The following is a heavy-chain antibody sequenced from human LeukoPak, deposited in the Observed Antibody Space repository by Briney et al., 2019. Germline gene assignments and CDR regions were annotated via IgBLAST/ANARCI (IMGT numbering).Heavy chain of an antibody. V-gene: IGHV5-51*01. CDR1: GSNFTTYW. CDR3: AKHGSGYEPDH. D-gene: IGHD5-12*01. Sequence: GESLKISCQVSGSNFTTYWIGWGRQLPGRGLEWMGIIYPGDSATIYSPSFQGQVTFSADKSINTAYLQWSSLKASDTAMYYCAKHGSGYEPDHWGQGTLVTVSS. CDR2: IYPGDSAT. J-gene: IGHJ5*02.